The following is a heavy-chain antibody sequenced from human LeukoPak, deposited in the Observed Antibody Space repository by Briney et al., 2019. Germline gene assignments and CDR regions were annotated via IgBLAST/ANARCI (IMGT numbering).Heavy chain of an antibody. CDR3: ARDRDSYGDYYFFYMDV. D-gene: IGHD5-18*01. J-gene: IGHJ6*03. CDR1: VYTLNAYY. V-gene: IGHV1-2*02. Sequence: ASVKVSSKAVVYTLNAYYIHWVRQAPGQGLEWMGWINPHSGGTNSTQKFQDRVTMTRDTSISTVYMELSRLRSDDTAVYYCARDRDSYGDYYFFYMDVWGKGTTVAVSS. CDR2: INPHSGGT.